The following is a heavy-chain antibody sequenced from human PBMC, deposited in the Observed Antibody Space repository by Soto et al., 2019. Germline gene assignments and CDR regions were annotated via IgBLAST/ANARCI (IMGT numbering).Heavy chain of an antibody. J-gene: IGHJ6*02. CDR2: ISGSAGST. CDR3: ASAAREYYYYGMDV. V-gene: IGHV3-23*01. Sequence: HPGGSLRLSCAASGFTFSSYAMSWVRQAPGKGLDWVSAISGSAGSTYYADSVKGRFTISRDNSKNTLYLQMNSLRAEDTAVYYCASAAREYYYYGMDVWGQGTTVTVSS. CDR1: GFTFSSYA.